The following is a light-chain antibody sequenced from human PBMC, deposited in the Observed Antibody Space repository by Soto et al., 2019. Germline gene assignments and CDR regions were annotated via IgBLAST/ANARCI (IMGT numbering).Light chain of an antibody. CDR3: CSYAGIYTLI. Sequence: QSVLTQPRSVSGSPGQSVTIACTGTSSDVGGYHYASWYQHHPGKAPKLMIFNANERPSGVPARFSGSKSGNTASLTSSGLQAEDEADYYCCSYAGIYTLIFGGGTKVTVL. CDR2: NAN. CDR1: SSDVGGYHY. V-gene: IGLV2-11*01. J-gene: IGLJ2*01.